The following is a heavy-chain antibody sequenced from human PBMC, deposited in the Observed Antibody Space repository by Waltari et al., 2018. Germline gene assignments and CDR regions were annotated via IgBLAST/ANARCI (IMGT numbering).Heavy chain of an antibody. J-gene: IGHJ6*02. CDR2: IIPIFGTA. CDR1: GGTFSSYA. V-gene: IGHV1-69*01. CDR3: AREGDPRTHYYYYYGMDV. D-gene: IGHD1-7*01. Sequence: QVQLVQSGAEVKKPGSSVKVSCKASGGTFSSYAISWVRQAPGQGLEWMGGIIPIFGTANYAQKCQGRVTITADESTSTAYMELSSLRSEETAVYYCAREGDPRTHYYYYYGMDVWGQGTTVTVSS.